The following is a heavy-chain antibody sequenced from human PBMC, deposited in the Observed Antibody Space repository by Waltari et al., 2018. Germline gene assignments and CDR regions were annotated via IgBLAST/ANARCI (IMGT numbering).Heavy chain of an antibody. V-gene: IGHV4-38-2*02. Sequence: QVQLQESGPGLVKPSETLSLTCTVSGYSISSGYYWGWIRQPPGQGLEWVGSIYHSGSDYYNPSLKSRVTIAVDTSKNQFSLKLSSVTAADTAVYYCASDPGRRGQQLRWPGENNFDYWGQGTLVTVSS. J-gene: IGHJ4*02. D-gene: IGHD6-13*01. CDR1: GYSISSGYY. CDR3: ASDPGRRGQQLRWPGENNFDY. CDR2: IYHSGSD.